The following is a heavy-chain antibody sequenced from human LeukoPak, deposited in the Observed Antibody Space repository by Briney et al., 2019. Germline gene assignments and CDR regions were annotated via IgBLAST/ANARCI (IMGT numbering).Heavy chain of an antibody. CDR3: ARLFPDYVWGSYRYTPPPLDY. J-gene: IGHJ4*02. Sequence: PSETLSLTCAVYGGSFSGYYWSWIRQPPGKGLEWIGEINHSGSTNYNPSLKSRVTISVDTSKNQFSLKLSSVTAADTAVYYCARLFPDYVWGSYRYTPPPLDYWGQGTLVTVSS. CDR1: GGSFSGYY. V-gene: IGHV4-34*01. CDR2: INHSGST. D-gene: IGHD3-16*02.